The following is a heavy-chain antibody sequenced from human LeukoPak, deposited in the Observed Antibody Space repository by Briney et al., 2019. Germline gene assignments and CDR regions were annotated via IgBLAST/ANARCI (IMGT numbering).Heavy chain of an antibody. CDR2: IYTSGST. V-gene: IGHV4-61*02. Sequence: SQTLSLTCTVSGGSLSSGSYYWSWIRQPAGKGLEWIGRIYTSGSTNYNPSLKSRVTISVVTSKNQFSLKLSSVTAADTAVYYCASGGRTADYWGQGTLVTVSS. D-gene: IGHD5-18*01. J-gene: IGHJ4*02. CDR1: GGSLSSGSYY. CDR3: ASGGRTADY.